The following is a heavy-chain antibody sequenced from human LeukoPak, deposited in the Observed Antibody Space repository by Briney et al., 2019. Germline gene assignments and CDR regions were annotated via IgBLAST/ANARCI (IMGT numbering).Heavy chain of an antibody. CDR2: IFPIFNTT. V-gene: IGHV1-69*06. D-gene: IGHD3-10*01. CDR3: ARFITMVRGVYIHYFDY. CDR1: GDTFNTYS. Sequence: ASVKVSCKASGDTFNTYSITWVRQAPGQGLEWMGGIFPIFNTTNYAQNFQGRVTITADKSTSTAYLQWSSLKASDTAMYYCARFITMVRGVYIHYFDYWGQGTLVTVSS. J-gene: IGHJ4*02.